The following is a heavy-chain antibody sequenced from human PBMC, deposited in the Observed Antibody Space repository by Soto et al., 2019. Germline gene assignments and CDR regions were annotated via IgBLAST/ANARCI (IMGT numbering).Heavy chain of an antibody. J-gene: IGHJ4*02. CDR3: AGRYGDRDY. Sequence: QVQLVQSGAEVKKPGSSVKVSCKASGGTFSSYTISWVRQAPGQGLEWMGRIIPILGIANYAQKFQGRVTXXADKSPRTAYMELSSLRSEDTAVYYCAGRYGDRDYWGRGTLVTVSS. V-gene: IGHV1-69*02. CDR2: IIPILGIA. D-gene: IGHD4-17*01. CDR1: GGTFSSYT.